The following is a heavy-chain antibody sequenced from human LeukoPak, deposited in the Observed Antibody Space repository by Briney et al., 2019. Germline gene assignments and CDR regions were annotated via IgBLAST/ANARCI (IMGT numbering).Heavy chain of an antibody. Sequence: SETLSLTCTVSGGSISSNYWSWIRQPPGKGLEWIRYIYYSGSTNYNPSLKSRVTISVDTSKNQFSLKLSSVSPAVTAVYSCATIGSYYYHSIGPLRWFDPWGQGTLVTVSS. CDR3: ATIGSYYYHSIGPLRWFDP. D-gene: IGHD3-22*01. CDR2: IYYSGST. J-gene: IGHJ5*02. CDR1: GGSISSNY. V-gene: IGHV4-59*08.